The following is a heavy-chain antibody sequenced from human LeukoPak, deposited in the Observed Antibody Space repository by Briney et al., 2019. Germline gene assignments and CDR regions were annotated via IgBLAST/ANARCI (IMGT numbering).Heavy chain of an antibody. CDR3: ARGMSSEYYDFWSGMRGFDY. Sequence: SETLSLTCTVSGGSISSYYWSWIRQPPGKGLEWIGYIYYSGSTNYNPSLKSRVTISVDTSKNQFSLKLSSVTAADTAVYYCARGMSSEYYDFWSGMRGFDYWGQGTLVTVSS. D-gene: IGHD3-3*01. V-gene: IGHV4-59*01. J-gene: IGHJ4*02. CDR1: GGSISSYY. CDR2: IYYSGST.